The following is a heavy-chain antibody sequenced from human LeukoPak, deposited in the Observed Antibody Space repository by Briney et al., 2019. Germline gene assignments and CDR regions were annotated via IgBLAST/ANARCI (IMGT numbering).Heavy chain of an antibody. D-gene: IGHD6-19*01. Sequence: ASVKVSCKASGYTFTGYYMHWGRQAPGQGLEWMGWINPNSGGTNYAQKFQGRVTMTRDTSISTAYMELSRLRSDDTAVYYCARDSPYSSGHYYYYYMDAWGKGTTVTVSS. CDR3: ARDSPYSSGHYYYYYMDA. CDR2: INPNSGGT. J-gene: IGHJ6*03. V-gene: IGHV1-2*02. CDR1: GYTFTGYY.